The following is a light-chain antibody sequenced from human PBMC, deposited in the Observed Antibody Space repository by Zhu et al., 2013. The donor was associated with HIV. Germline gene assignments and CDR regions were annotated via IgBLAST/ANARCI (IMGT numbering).Light chain of an antibody. J-gene: IGKJ2*01. CDR3: QQYHWPT. Sequence: EIVMTQSPATLSVSPGERATLSCRASQSVGSNLAWYQQKPGQAPRLLIYGASTRATGIPARFSGSGSGTEFTLTISSLQSEDFAVYYCQQYHWPTFGQGTKLEIK. V-gene: IGKV3-15*01. CDR2: GAS. CDR1: QSVGSN.